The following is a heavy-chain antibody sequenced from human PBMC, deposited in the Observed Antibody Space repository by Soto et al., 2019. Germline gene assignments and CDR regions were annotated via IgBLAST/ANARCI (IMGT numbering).Heavy chain of an antibody. D-gene: IGHD6-13*01. Sequence: QVQLVQSGAEVKKPGASVKVSCKASGYTFTSYDINWVRQATGQGLEWMGWMNPNSGNTGYAQKFQGRVTMTRNTSISTAYMELSSLSSEDTAVYYCARGIFIAAAGTTPYFDYWGQGTLVTVSS. CDR2: MNPNSGNT. V-gene: IGHV1-8*01. CDR3: ARGIFIAAAGTTPYFDY. J-gene: IGHJ4*02. CDR1: GYTFTSYD.